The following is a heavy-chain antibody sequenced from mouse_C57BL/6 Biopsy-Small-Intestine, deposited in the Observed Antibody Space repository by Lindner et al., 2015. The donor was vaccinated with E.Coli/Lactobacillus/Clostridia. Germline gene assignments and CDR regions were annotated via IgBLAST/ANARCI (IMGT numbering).Heavy chain of an antibody. CDR2: IYPRSGNN. CDR3: ASRNNYGTSPFDY. CDR1: GYTFTTYG. D-gene: IGHD1-1*01. V-gene: IGHV1-81*01. Sequence: QLQESGAELARPGTPVKLSCKASGYTFTTYGISWVKQKTGQGLEWIGEIYPRSGNNYYNEKFKGKATLTADKSSNTAFMELRSLTSEDSAVFFCASRNNYGTSPFDYWGQGTTLTVSS. J-gene: IGHJ2*01.